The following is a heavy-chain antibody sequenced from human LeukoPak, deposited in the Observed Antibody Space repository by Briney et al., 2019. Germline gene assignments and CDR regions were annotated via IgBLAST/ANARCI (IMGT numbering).Heavy chain of an antibody. CDR1: GYTFTSYY. D-gene: IGHD2-2*01. Sequence: ASVKVSCKASGYTFTSYYMHWVRQAPGQGLEWMGGIIPIFGTANYAQKFQGRVTITADESTSTAYMELSSLRSEDTAVYYCARAVVPAATALYFDYWGQGTLVTVSS. CDR3: ARAVVPAATALYFDY. J-gene: IGHJ4*02. CDR2: IIPIFGTA. V-gene: IGHV1-69*13.